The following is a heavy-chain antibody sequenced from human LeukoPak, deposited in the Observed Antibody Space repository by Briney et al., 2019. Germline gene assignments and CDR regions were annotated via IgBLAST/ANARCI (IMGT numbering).Heavy chain of an antibody. V-gene: IGHV3-64*01. CDR1: GFTFSSYA. CDR3: AREDGRWELHY. Sequence: PGGSLRLSSAASGFTFSSYAMHWVRQAPGKGLEYVSAISSNGGGTYYANSVKGRFTISRDNSKNTLYLQMGSLRVEDMAVYYCAREDGRWELHYWGQGTLVTVSS. D-gene: IGHD1-26*01. CDR2: ISSNGGGT. J-gene: IGHJ4*02.